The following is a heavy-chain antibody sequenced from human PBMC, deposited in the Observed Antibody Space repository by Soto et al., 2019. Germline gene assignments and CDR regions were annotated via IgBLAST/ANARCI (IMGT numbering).Heavy chain of an antibody. V-gene: IGHV1-2*02. CDR2: INPKTGGT. CDR1: GYTFTDYF. J-gene: IGHJ6*02. Sequence: GASVKVSCKASGYTFTDYFMHCVLQSPLQGLEWMGCINPKTGGTNYLKRFQGRVTMTRDTSISTVYLELRRLRSDDTAVYYCAKNFRGSFTWSWGLDAWGQGTTVTVSS. CDR3: AKNFRGSFTWSWGLDA. D-gene: IGHD2-8*02.